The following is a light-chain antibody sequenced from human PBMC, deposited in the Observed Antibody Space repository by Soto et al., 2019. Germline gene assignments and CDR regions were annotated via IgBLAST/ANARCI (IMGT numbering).Light chain of an antibody. CDR1: SSDVGSYNL. CDR3: CSYTGSSTLVV. J-gene: IGLJ1*01. CDR2: EVS. Sequence: QSVVTQPASVSGSPGQSITISCTGTSSDVGSYNLVSWYQQHPGKAPKLMIYEVSKRPSGVSNRFSGSKSGNTASLTISGLQAEDDANDYCCSYTGSSTLVVFVTGTNVPVL. V-gene: IGLV2-23*02.